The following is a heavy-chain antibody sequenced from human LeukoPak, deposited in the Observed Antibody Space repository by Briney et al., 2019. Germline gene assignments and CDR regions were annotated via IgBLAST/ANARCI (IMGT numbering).Heavy chain of an antibody. V-gene: IGHV3-30*03. Sequence: GGSLRLSCAASGFTFSSYGMHWVRQVPGKGLEWVAVISYDGSNKYYVDSVKGRFTISRDNSKNTVYLQMNSLRAEDTAVYYCARKPPGRQQPMLNWGQGTLVTVSS. CDR3: ARKPPGRQQPMLN. CDR1: GFTFSSYG. CDR2: ISYDGSNK. J-gene: IGHJ4*02. D-gene: IGHD6-13*01.